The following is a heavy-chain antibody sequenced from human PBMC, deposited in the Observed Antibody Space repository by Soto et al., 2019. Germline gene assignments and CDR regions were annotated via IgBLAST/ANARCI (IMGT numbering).Heavy chain of an antibody. J-gene: IGHJ6*02. CDR3: SSYDFLSDHHLPYA. D-gene: IGHD3-3*01. CDR2: INSDGTSS. V-gene: IGHV3-74*03. Sequence: PGGSLRLSCEASGLTFRRYWMHWVRQVPGKGLVWVSSINSDGTSSTYADSAKGRFTISRDNAKNTVYLQMNSLRAEDTAIYYCSSYDFLSDHHLPYAWGQGTMVTVSS. CDR1: GLTFRRYW.